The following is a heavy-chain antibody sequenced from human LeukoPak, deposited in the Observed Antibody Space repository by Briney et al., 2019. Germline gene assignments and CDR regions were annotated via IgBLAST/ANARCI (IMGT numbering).Heavy chain of an antibody. D-gene: IGHD5-24*01. CDR2: IWYDGSNK. CDR1: GFTFSSYG. J-gene: IGHJ4*02. V-gene: IGHV3-33*01. CDR3: ARDLGRWLQLGYFDY. Sequence: GRSLRLSCAASGFTFSSYGMHWVRQAPGKGLEWVAVIWYDGSNKYYADSVKGRFTISRDNSKNTLYLQMNSLRAEDTAVYYCARDLGRWLQLGYFDYWGQGTLVTVSS.